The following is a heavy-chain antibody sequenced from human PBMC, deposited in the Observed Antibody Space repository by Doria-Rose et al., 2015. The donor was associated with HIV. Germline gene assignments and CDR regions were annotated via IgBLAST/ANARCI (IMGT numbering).Heavy chain of an antibody. J-gene: IGHJ6*03. CDR1: GGSISSYY. CDR2: IYSSGST. Sequence: VQLQESGPGLVKPAETLSLTCTVSGGSISSYYWNWIRQPPGEGLEWIGCIYSSGSTHYNPSLKSRVTISIDTPKNQFSLKLSSVTAADTAVYYCARFRPSRGIYYSLDVWGKGTTVTVSS. V-gene: IGHV4-4*09. D-gene: IGHD3-10*01. CDR3: ARFRPSRGIYYSLDV.